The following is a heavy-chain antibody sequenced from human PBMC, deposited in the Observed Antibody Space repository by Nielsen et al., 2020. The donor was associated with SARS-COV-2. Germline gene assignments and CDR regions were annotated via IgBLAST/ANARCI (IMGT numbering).Heavy chain of an antibody. J-gene: IGHJ3*02. Sequence: GESLKISCKGSGYSFTNYWIGWVRQMPGKGLEWMGIIYPGDSDTRYSPSFQGQVTISADKSFSTAYLQWSSLKASDTAMYYCATSYSSRQNDAFDIRGQGTMVTVSS. CDR2: IYPGDSDT. CDR1: GYSFTNYW. D-gene: IGHD6-19*01. CDR3: ATSYSSRQNDAFDI. V-gene: IGHV5-51*01.